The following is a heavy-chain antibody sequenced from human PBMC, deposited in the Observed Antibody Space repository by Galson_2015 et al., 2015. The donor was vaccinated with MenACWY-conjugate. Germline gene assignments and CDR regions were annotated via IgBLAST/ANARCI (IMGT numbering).Heavy chain of an antibody. V-gene: IGHV3-23*01. CDR2: ISGPGDAT. Sequence: SLRLSCAASGFIFSSYAMSWVRQAPGKGLEWVSAISGPGDATYYTDSVKGRFTISRDNSKNTLYLHINSLRAEDTAMYFCAKWDSSGRTGYNYYGMDVWGQGTTVTVSS. CDR3: AKWDSSGRTGYNYYGMDV. CDR1: GFIFSSYA. D-gene: IGHD6-19*01. J-gene: IGHJ6*02.